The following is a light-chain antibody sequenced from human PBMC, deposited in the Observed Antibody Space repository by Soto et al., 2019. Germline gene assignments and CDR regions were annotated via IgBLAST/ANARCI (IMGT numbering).Light chain of an antibody. CDR1: QTVSSNY. V-gene: IGKV3-20*01. Sequence: EIILTQSPDTLSLSPGERATLSCSASQTVSSNYLAWCQQRPGQAPRLLIYGASTRAAGIPDRFSGSGSGIDFTLTITRLEPEDSAVYFCQQYTGPPTTFGQGTRLEIK. J-gene: IGKJ5*01. CDR3: QQYTGPPTT. CDR2: GAS.